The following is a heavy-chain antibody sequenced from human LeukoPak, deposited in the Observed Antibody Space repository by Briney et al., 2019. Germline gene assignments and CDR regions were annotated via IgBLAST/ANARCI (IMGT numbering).Heavy chain of an antibody. V-gene: IGHV3-21*01. CDR1: GFTFSSYS. Sequence: GGSLRLSCAASGFTFSSYSMNWVRQAPGKGLEWVSSISSSSSYIYYADSVKGRFTISRGNAKNSLYLQMNSLRAEDTAVYYCATVDTEHYFDYWGQGTLVTVSS. J-gene: IGHJ4*02. CDR3: ATVDTEHYFDY. D-gene: IGHD5-18*01. CDR2: ISSSSSYI.